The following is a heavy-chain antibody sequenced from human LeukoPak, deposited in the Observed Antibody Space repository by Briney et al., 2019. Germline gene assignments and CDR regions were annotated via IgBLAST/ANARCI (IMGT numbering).Heavy chain of an antibody. Sequence: GESLKISCKGSGYSFTSYWIGWVRQMPGKGLEWMGIIYPGGSDTRYSPSFQGQVTISADKSISTAYLQWSSLKASDTAMYYCARPNQPYYYDSSGYSYWGQGTLVTVSS. D-gene: IGHD3-22*01. CDR1: GYSFTSYW. J-gene: IGHJ4*02. V-gene: IGHV5-51*01. CDR2: IYPGGSDT. CDR3: ARPNQPYYYDSSGYSY.